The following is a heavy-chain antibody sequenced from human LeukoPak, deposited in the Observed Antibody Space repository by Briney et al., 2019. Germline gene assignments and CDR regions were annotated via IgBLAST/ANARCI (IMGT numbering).Heavy chain of an antibody. CDR3: ARGYDFWSGYWSHSDY. D-gene: IGHD3-3*01. CDR2: ISSNGGST. Sequence: PGGSLRLSCAASGFTFGSYAMHWVRQAPGKGLEYVSAISSNGGSTYYANSVKGRFTISRDNSKNTLYLQMGSLRAEDMAVYYCARGYDFWSGYWSHSDYWGQGTLVTVSS. CDR1: GFTFGSYA. V-gene: IGHV3-64*01. J-gene: IGHJ4*02.